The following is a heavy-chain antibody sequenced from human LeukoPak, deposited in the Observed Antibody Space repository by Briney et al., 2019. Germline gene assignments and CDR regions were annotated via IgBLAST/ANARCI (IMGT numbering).Heavy chain of an antibody. D-gene: IGHD3-22*01. Sequence: GGSLRLSCAASGFTFSSYWMNWVRQAPGKGLEWVSYISSSGSTIYYADSVKGRFTISRDNAKNSLYLQMNSLRAEDTAVYYCARALAWDYYDSSGYPWGQGTLVTVSS. CDR3: ARALAWDYYDSSGYP. J-gene: IGHJ5*02. CDR1: GFTFSSYW. CDR2: ISSSGSTI. V-gene: IGHV3-48*04.